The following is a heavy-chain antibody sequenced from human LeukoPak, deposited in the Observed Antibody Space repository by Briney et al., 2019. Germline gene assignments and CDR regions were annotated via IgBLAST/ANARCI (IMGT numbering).Heavy chain of an antibody. CDR1: GYSFTSYW. CDR2: IYPGDSDT. Sequence: GESLKISCKGSGYSFTSYWVGWVRQMPGKGLEWMGIIYPGDSDTRYSPSFQGQVTISADKSISTAYLQWSSLRASDTAMYYCARAPTVTPEYSSSSMDVWGKGPRSPSP. CDR3: ARAPTVTPEYSSSSMDV. D-gene: IGHD4-11*01. V-gene: IGHV5-51*01. J-gene: IGHJ6*03.